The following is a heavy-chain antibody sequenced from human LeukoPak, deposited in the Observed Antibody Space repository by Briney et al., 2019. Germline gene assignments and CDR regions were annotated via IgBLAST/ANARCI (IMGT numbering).Heavy chain of an antibody. J-gene: IGHJ3*02. CDR3: ARETNVDTAMVDAFDI. D-gene: IGHD5-18*01. Sequence: GGSLRLSCAASGFTFTSYNTNWVRQAPGKGLEWVSYISSSSSTIYYADSVKGRFTISRDNAKNSLYLQMNSLRAEDTAVYYCARETNVDTAMVDAFDIWGQGTMVTVSS. V-gene: IGHV3-48*04. CDR1: GFTFTSYN. CDR2: ISSSSSTI.